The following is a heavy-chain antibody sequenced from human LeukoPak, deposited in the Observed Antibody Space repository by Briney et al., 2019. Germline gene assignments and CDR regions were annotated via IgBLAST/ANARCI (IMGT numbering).Heavy chain of an antibody. J-gene: IGHJ3*02. D-gene: IGHD2-15*01. CDR2: IYYSGST. V-gene: IGHV4-39*07. CDR1: GGSISSSSYY. Sequence: PSETLSLTCTVSGGSISSSSYYWGWIRQPPGKGLEWIGSIYYSGSTYYNPSLKSRVTISVDTSKNQFSLKLNSVTAADTAVYYCARTGCSGGTCYSQRGAFDIWGQGTMVTVSS. CDR3: ARTGCSGGTCYSQRGAFDI.